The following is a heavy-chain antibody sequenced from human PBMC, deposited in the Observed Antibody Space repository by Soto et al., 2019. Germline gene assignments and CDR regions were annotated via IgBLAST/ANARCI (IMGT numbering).Heavy chain of an antibody. CDR1: GYTFTGYY. V-gene: IGHV1-2*02. Sequence: ASVKVSCKASGYTFTGYYMHWVRQAPGQGLEWMGWINPNSGGTNYAQKFQGRVTMTRDTSISTAYMELSRLRSDDTAVYYCAAGSSGYYYSFDYWGQGPLVTVSS. D-gene: IGHD3-22*01. CDR2: INPNSGGT. J-gene: IGHJ4*02. CDR3: AAGSSGYYYSFDY.